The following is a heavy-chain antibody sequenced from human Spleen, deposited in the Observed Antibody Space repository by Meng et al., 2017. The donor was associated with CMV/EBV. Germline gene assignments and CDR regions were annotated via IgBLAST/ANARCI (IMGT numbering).Heavy chain of an antibody. CDR2: INPNSGDT. V-gene: IGHV1-2*02. D-gene: IGHD3-3*01. J-gene: IGHJ4*02. CDR3: AKPASDFWSVFRGTVDS. CDR1: GYSFTGYH. Sequence: ASVKVSCKTSGYSFTGYHMHWVRQAPGQGLEWMGWINPNSGDTEYAQKFQGRVTMARDTSIRTAYMELSRLKSDDTAVYYCAKPASDFWSVFRGTVDSWGQGTLVTVSS.